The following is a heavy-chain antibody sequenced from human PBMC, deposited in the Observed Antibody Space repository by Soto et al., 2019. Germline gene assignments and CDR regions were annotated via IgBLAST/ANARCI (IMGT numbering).Heavy chain of an antibody. J-gene: IGHJ4*02. CDR1: GFSFSNYD. D-gene: IGHD1-26*01. V-gene: IGHV3-33*01. Sequence: QVQLVESGGGVVQPGKSLRLSCAASGFSFSNYDMHWVRQAPGKGLEWVAVIWYDGSNKYYADSVKGRFTISKDNSQTTVYLQMNSLRAEDTAVYYCTRDPYGGSRYYFDSWGQGTLVTVSS. CDR3: TRDPYGGSRYYFDS. CDR2: IWYDGSNK.